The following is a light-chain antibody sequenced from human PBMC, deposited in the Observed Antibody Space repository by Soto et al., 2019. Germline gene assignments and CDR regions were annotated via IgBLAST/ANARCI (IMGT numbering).Light chain of an antibody. J-gene: IGLJ1*01. CDR3: AAWDDSLNGYV. CDR2: SNN. CDR1: SSNIGAGFD. V-gene: IGLV1-40*01. Sequence: QSVLTQPPSMSGAPGQTVTISCTGSSSNIGAGFDVHWYQQVPGTAPKLLIYSNNQRPSGVPDRFSGSKSGTSASLAISGLQSEDEADYYCAAWDDSLNGYVFGTGTKVTVL.